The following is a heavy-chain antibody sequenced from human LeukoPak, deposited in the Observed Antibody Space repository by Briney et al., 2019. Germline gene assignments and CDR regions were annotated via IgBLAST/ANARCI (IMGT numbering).Heavy chain of an antibody. CDR2: ISPSGGST. V-gene: IGHV1-46*01. J-gene: IGHJ5*02. Sequence: ASVKVSCKAFGYTFTRYYMHWVRQAPGQGPEWMGVISPSGGSTTYAQKFQGRVTLTRDMSTSTDYLELSSLRSEDTAVYYCARLSSHYGDYKVDPWGQGTLVTVSS. D-gene: IGHD4-17*01. CDR3: ARLSSHYGDYKVDP. CDR1: GYTFTRYY.